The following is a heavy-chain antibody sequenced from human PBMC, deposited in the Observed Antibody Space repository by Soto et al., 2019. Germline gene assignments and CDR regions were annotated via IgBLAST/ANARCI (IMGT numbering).Heavy chain of an antibody. J-gene: IGHJ6*02. Sequence: ASVKVSCKASGGTFSSYAISWVRQAPGQGLEWMGGIIPIFGTANYAQKFQGRVTITADESTSTAYMELSSLRSEDTAVYYCARDPFYSNYDEYYGMDVWGQGTTVTVSS. V-gene: IGHV1-69*13. CDR1: GGTFSSYA. CDR3: ARDPFYSNYDEYYGMDV. CDR2: IIPIFGTA. D-gene: IGHD4-4*01.